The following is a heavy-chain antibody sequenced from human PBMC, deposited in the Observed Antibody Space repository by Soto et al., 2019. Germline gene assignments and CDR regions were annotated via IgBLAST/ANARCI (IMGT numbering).Heavy chain of an antibody. V-gene: IGHV3-33*01. D-gene: IGHD1-26*01. CDR1: GFTFSSYG. J-gene: IGHJ4*02. Sequence: QVQLVESGGGVVQPGRSLRLSCAASGFTFSSYGMHWVRQAPGKWLEGVAVIWYDGSNKYYADSVKGRFTISRDNSKNTLHLQTKSLRAEDTAVYYCARLVKWELPYYFDDWGQGTLVTVSS. CDR3: ARLVKWELPYYFDD. CDR2: IWYDGSNK.